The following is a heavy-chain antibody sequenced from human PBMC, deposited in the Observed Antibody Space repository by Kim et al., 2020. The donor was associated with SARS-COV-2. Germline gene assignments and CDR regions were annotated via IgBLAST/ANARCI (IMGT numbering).Heavy chain of an antibody. CDR3: ARVGMVRGVHSRDFDY. CDR1: GGSFSGYY. J-gene: IGHJ4*02. CDR2: INHSGST. D-gene: IGHD3-10*01. Sequence: SETLSLTCAVYGGSFSGYYWSWIRQPPGKGLEWIGEINHSGSTNYNPSLKSRVTISVDTSKNQFSLKLSSVTAADTAVYYCARVGMVRGVHSRDFDYWGQGTLVTVSS. V-gene: IGHV4-34*01.